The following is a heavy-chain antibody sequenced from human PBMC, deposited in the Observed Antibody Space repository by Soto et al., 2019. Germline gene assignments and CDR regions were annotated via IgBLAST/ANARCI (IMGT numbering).Heavy chain of an antibody. Sequence: QVQLVESGGDLVKPGGSLRLSCAASGYTFSDYYMSWIRQAPGKGLEWISYIDTSGTKIYYADSVKGRFTITRDNAKNSLYLEKNSLRDEDTAVYYWASHYDMFSVYLAPVDYWGQGTLVTVSS. CDR1: GYTFSDYY. J-gene: IGHJ4*02. D-gene: IGHD3-9*01. V-gene: IGHV3-11*04. CDR2: IDTSGTKI. CDR3: ASHYDMFSVYLAPVDY.